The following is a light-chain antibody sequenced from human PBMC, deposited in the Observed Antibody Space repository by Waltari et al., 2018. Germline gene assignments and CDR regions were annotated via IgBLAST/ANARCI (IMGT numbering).Light chain of an antibody. J-gene: IGKJ1*01. CDR3: QQYYDWPRE. V-gene: IGKV3-15*01. Sequence: EIVMTQSPATLSVSPGERATLSFRASQSVSSNLAWYQQQPGQAPRVLLYGASTRATGIPARFSGSGAGTGFTLTISSLQSEGFAVYFCQQYYDWPREFGQGTKVEIK. CDR2: GAS. CDR1: QSVSSN.